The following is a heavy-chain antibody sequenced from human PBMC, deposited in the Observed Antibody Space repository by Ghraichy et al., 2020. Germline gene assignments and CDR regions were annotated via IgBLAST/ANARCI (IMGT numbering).Heavy chain of an antibody. CDR3: ARDPAATGDDYYYGMDV. CDR1: GGSISSGGYY. Sequence: LSLTCTVSGGSISSGGYYWSWIRQHPGKGLEWIGYIYYSGSTYYNPSLKSRVTISVDTSKNQFSLKLSSVTAADTAVYYCARDPAATGDDYYYGMDVWGLGTTVTVSS. CDR2: IYYSGST. D-gene: IGHD2-2*01. V-gene: IGHV4-31*03. J-gene: IGHJ6*02.